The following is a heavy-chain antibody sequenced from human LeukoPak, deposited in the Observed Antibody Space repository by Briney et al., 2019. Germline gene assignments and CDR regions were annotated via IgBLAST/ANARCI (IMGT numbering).Heavy chain of an antibody. Sequence: KPSETLSLTCTVSGGSISSYFWSWIRQPPGKGLERIGNVYYSGSTNYNPSLKSRVTISVDTSKKQFSLKVTSATAADTAVYYCARERGTPKTDIEGISAAEGSLYYYYMDVWGKGTTVTVSS. J-gene: IGHJ6*03. D-gene: IGHD2-2*01. CDR1: GGSISSYF. V-gene: IGHV4-59*01. CDR3: ARERGTPKTDIEGISAAEGSLYYYYMDV. CDR2: VYYSGST.